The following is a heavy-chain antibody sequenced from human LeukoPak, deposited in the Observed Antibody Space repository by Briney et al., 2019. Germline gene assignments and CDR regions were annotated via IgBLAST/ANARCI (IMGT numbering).Heavy chain of an antibody. Sequence: PSGTLSLTCAVSGGSISSSNWWSWVRQPPGKGLEWIGEIYHSGSTNYNPSLKSRVTISVDKSKNQFSLKLSSVTAADTAVYYCASISYCSGGSCYFWGQGTLVTVSS. J-gene: IGHJ4*02. CDR2: IYHSGST. CDR3: ASISYCSGGSCYF. D-gene: IGHD2-15*01. V-gene: IGHV4-4*02. CDR1: GGSISSSNW.